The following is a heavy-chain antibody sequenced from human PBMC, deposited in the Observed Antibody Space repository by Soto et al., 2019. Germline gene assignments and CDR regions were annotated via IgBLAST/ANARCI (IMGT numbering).Heavy chain of an antibody. J-gene: IGHJ4*02. Sequence: PGGSLRLSCAASGFTFSNYAMSWVRQAPGKGLEWVSTISGSGGSTYYADSVKGRFTISRDNPKNTLNLQMNSLRAEDTAVYYCAKDRHPYSTKYYFESWGQGTLVTVSS. D-gene: IGHD6-13*01. CDR3: AKDRHPYSTKYYFES. CDR2: ISGSGGST. V-gene: IGHV3-23*01. CDR1: GFTFSNYA.